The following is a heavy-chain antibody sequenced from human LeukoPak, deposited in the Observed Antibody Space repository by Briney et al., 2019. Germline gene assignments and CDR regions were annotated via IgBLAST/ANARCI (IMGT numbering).Heavy chain of an antibody. J-gene: IGHJ4*02. CDR1: GFTFSSYA. CDR2: ISGSGGST. CDR3: AKASRAGDSVDY. V-gene: IGHV3-23*01. D-gene: IGHD5/OR15-5a*01. Sequence: GGSLRLSCAASGFTFSSYAMSWVRQAPGKGLEWVSAISGSGGSTYYADPVKGRFTISRDNSKNTLYLQMNSLRAEDTAVYYCAKASRAGDSVDYWGQGTLVTVSS.